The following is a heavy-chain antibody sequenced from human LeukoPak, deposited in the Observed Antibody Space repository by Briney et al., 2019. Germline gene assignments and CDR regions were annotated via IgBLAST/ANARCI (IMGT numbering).Heavy chain of an antibody. V-gene: IGHV3-9*01. Sequence: GRSLRLSCAASGFTFDNYAMHWVRHAPGKGLEWVSGITWNSGSIVYADSVKGRFTISRDNAQNSLFLQMNSLRAEDTAVYYCAAKRGDYWGQGTLVTVSS. D-gene: IGHD4/OR15-4a*01. CDR2: ITWNSGSI. CDR1: GFTFDNYA. CDR3: AAKRGDY. J-gene: IGHJ4*02.